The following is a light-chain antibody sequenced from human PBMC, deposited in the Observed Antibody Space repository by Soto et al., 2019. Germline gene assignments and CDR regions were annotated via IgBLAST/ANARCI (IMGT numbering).Light chain of an antibody. CDR1: QSISSSY. J-gene: IGKJ5*01. V-gene: IGKV3-20*01. CDR2: GAS. CDR3: QQSGSSPSIT. Sequence: EIVLTQSPGTLSVSPGDRATLSCRASQSISSSYLAWYQQKPGQAPRLLIYGASSRATDIPDRFSGSGSGTDFTLTISRLEPEDFAVYYCQQSGSSPSITFGQGTRLEIK.